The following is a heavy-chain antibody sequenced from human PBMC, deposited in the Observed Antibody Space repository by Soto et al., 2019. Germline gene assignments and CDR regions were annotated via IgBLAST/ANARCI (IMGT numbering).Heavy chain of an antibody. CDR2: ISYDGSNK. V-gene: IGHV3-30-3*01. CDR3: ARPLDPYSSSWYFFY. CDR1: GFTFSSYA. D-gene: IGHD6-13*01. Sequence: QVQLVESGGGVVQPGRSLRLSCAASGFTFSSYAMHWVRQAPGKGLEWVAVISYDGSNKYYADSVKGRFTISRDNSKHTLYLQMNSLRAEDTAVYYCARPLDPYSSSWYFFYWCQGTLVTVSS. J-gene: IGHJ4*02.